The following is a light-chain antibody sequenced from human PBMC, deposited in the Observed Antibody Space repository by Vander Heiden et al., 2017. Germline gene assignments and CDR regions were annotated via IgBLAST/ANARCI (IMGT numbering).Light chain of an antibody. CDR2: AAS. Sequence: IQMTQSPSRLSASVGDRITIACRASQSISSYLDWYQQKPGRAPKLLIYAASSLQSGVPSRFSGSGSGTDFTLTISSLQPEDFATYYCQQSYSTPRTFGHGTRVDIK. J-gene: IGKJ3*01. V-gene: IGKV1-39*01. CDR3: QQSYSTPRT. CDR1: QSISSY.